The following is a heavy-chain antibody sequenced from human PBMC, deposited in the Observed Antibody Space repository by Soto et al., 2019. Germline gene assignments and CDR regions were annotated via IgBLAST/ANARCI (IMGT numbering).Heavy chain of an antibody. V-gene: IGHV3-30*18. D-gene: IGHD3-3*01. CDR1: GFTFNSYG. CDR2: ISYDGSNK. J-gene: IGHJ4*02. Sequence: GGSLRLSCSASGFTFNSYGMHWVRQAPGKGLEWVAVISYDGSNKYYADSVKGRFTISRDNSKNTLYLQMNSLRAEDTAVYYCAKGLEWLPGYWGQGTLVTVSS. CDR3: AKGLEWLPGY.